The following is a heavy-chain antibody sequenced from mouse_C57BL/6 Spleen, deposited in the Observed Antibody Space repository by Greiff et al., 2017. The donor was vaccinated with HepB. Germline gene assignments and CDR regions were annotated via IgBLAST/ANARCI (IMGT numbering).Heavy chain of an antibody. Sequence: EVQLVESEGGLVQPGSSMKLSCTASGFTFSDYYMAWVRQVPEKGLEWVANINYDGSSTYYLDSLKSRFIISRDNAKNILYLQMSSLKSEDTATYYCARGLYYYGTTEGYYFDYWGQGTTLTVSS. CDR1: GFTFSDYY. V-gene: IGHV5-16*01. J-gene: IGHJ2*01. D-gene: IGHD1-1*01. CDR3: ARGLYYYGTTEGYYFDY. CDR2: INYDGSST.